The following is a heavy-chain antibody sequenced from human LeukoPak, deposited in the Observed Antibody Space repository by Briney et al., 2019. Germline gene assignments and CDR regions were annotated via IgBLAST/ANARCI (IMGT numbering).Heavy chain of an antibody. CDR3: AKDKTSGTYFDY. D-gene: IGHD1-26*01. CDR2: ISNSGGST. Sequence: RXXPGXXLXWVSAISNSGGSTYYADSVKGRFTISRDNSKNTLYLQMNSLRAEDTAVYYCAKDKTSGTYFDYWGQGTLVTVSS. V-gene: IGHV3-23*01. J-gene: IGHJ4*02.